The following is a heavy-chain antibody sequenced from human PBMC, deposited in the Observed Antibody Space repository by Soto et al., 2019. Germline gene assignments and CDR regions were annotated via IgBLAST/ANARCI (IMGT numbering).Heavy chain of an antibody. CDR1: GFTFSNAW. D-gene: IGHD3-10*01. V-gene: IGHV3-15*07. J-gene: IGHJ6*02. Sequence: GGSLRLSCAASGFTFSNAWINWVRQAPGKGLEWVGRIKSKTDGGTTDYAAPVKGRFTISRDDSKNTLYLQMNSLKTEDTAVYYCTTAYYYGSGSRPYYYYGMDVWGQGTTVTVSS. CDR3: TTAYYYGSGSRPYYYYGMDV. CDR2: IKSKTDGGTT.